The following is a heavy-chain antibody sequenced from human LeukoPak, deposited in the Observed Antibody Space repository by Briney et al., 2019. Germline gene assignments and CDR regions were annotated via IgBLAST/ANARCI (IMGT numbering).Heavy chain of an antibody. D-gene: IGHD5-18*01. CDR2: INPNSGGT. CDR3: ARVGCSYGYDFDY. J-gene: IGHJ4*02. Sequence: ASVKVSCKASGYTFTGYYMHWVRQAPGQGLEWMGRINPNSGGTNYAQKFQGRVTMTRDTSISTAYMELSRLRSDDTAVYYCARVGCSYGYDFDYWGQGTLVTVSS. V-gene: IGHV1-2*06. CDR1: GYTFTGYY.